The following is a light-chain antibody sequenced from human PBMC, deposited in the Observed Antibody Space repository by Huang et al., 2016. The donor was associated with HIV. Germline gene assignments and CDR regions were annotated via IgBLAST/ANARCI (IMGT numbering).Light chain of an antibody. CDR1: QGIRDE. CDR3: LQDYNYPPT. Sequence: IQMTQSPSSLSASVGARVTITCRASQGIRDELGWYQQRPGKAPKLLIYRTSKLHTGVPSRFSGSASGTDFTLTITNLQPEDFATYYCLQDYNYPPTFGQGTKVEIK. J-gene: IGKJ1*01. CDR2: RTS. V-gene: IGKV1-6*02.